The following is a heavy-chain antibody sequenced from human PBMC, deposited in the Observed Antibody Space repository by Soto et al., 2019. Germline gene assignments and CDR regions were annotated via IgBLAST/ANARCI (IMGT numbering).Heavy chain of an antibody. CDR1: GFTFSSYW. D-gene: IGHD4-17*01. V-gene: IGHV3-74*01. Sequence: VQLVESGGGLVQPGGSLSLSCAASGFTFSSYWMHWVRQAPGKGLVWVSRINSDGSSTSYADSVKGRFTISRDNAKNTLYLQMNCVSAEDTAVYFCARVNPYGDYEEYYFAYWGQGTLVTVCS. CDR2: INSDGSST. CDR3: ARVNPYGDYEEYYFAY. J-gene: IGHJ4*02.